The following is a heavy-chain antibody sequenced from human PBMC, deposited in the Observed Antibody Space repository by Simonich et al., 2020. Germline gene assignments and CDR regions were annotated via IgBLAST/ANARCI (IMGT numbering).Heavy chain of an antibody. CDR1: GFTFSSYE. D-gene: IGHD3-10*01. Sequence: EVQLVESGGGLVQPGGSLRLSCAASGFTFSSYEMNWVRQAPGKGLEWGSYISSSVSNIYYADAVKGRFTITRDNAKNSLDLKMTSLRAEDTAVYYCATSLPVLWFGGGNYMDVWGKGTTVTVSS. J-gene: IGHJ6*03. V-gene: IGHV3-48*03. CDR3: ATSLPVLWFGGGNYMDV. CDR2: ISSSVSNI.